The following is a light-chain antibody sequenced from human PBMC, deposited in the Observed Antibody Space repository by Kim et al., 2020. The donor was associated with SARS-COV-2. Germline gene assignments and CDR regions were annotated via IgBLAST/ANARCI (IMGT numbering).Light chain of an antibody. CDR1: RSISTS. Sequence: DIQMTQSPSSLSASVGDRVTITCRASRSISTSLHWYQHIPGKAPKFLIYAVSSLQSGVPSRFSGSGSGTDFTLTINSLQPEDFATYYCQQTYSVPNTFGQWTKLEI. CDR3: QQTYSVPNT. CDR2: AVS. V-gene: IGKV1-39*01. J-gene: IGKJ2*01.